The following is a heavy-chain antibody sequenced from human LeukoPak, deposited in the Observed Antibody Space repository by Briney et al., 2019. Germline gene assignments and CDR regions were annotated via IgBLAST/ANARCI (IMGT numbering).Heavy chain of an antibody. D-gene: IGHD3-16*01. J-gene: IGHJ4*02. CDR1: GGTFSSYA. CDR3: ARGSDWGDY. V-gene: IGHV1-2*02. Sequence: GASVKVSCKASGGTFSSYAISWVRQAPGQGLEWMGWINPNSGGTNYAQKFQGRVTMTRDTSISTAYMELSRLRSDDTAVYYCARGSDWGDYWGQGTLVTVSS. CDR2: INPNSGGT.